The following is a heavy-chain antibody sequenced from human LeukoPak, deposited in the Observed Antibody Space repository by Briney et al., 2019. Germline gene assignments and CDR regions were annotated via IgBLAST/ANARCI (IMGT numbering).Heavy chain of an antibody. V-gene: IGHV1-24*01. CDR1: GYTLTELS. J-gene: IGHJ6*03. CDR2: FDPEDGET. CDR3: ATASWRPRIAYYMDV. Sequence: ASVKVSCKVSGYTLTELSMHWVRQAPGKGLEWMGGFDPEDGETIYAQKFQGRVTMTEDTSTDTAYMELSSLRSEDTAVYYRATASWRPRIAYYMDVWGKGTTVTVSS.